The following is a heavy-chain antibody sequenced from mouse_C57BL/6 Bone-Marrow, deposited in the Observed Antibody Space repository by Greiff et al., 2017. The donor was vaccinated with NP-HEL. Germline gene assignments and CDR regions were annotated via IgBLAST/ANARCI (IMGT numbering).Heavy chain of an antibody. CDR1: GYTFTSYW. CDR2: IDPSDSYT. Sequence: VQLQQPGAELVRPGTSVKLSCEASGYTFTSYWMHWVKQRPGQGLEWIGVIDPSDSYTNYNQKFKGKATLTVDTSSSTAYMQLSSLTSEDSAVYYCARRGITTVFDYWGQGTTLTVSS. V-gene: IGHV1-59*01. D-gene: IGHD1-1*01. J-gene: IGHJ2*01. CDR3: ARRGITTVFDY.